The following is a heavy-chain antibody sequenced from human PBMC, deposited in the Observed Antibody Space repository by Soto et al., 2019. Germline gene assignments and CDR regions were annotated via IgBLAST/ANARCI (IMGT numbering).Heavy chain of an antibody. CDR3: SADLPDWGAYAFDY. D-gene: IGHD3-16*01. CDR1: GFTFNGAW. Sequence: EVQLVESGGGLVEPGGSLRLSCAASGFTFNGAWMNWVRQAPGKGLEWVGRVKSKVDGGSIVYAAPVRGRFTISRDDSRNTVDLQMNSLSAEDSAMYYCSADLPDWGAYAFDYWGQGTLVTVSS. CDR2: VKSKVDGGSI. V-gene: IGHV3-15*07. J-gene: IGHJ4*02.